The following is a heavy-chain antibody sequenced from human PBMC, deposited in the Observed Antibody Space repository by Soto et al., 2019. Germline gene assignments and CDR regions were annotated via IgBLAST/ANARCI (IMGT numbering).Heavy chain of an antibody. V-gene: IGHV4-31*03. CDR3: ARGGGMITFGASGYFQH. CDR2: IYYSGST. CDR1: GGSISSGGYY. J-gene: IGHJ1*01. D-gene: IGHD3-16*01. Sequence: QVQLQESGPGLVKPSQTLSLTCTVSGGSISSGGYYWSWIRQHPGKGLEWIGYIYYSGSTYYNPSLKSRVTISVDTSKNHFSLKLSSVTAADTAVYYCARGGGMITFGASGYFQHWGQGTLVTVSS.